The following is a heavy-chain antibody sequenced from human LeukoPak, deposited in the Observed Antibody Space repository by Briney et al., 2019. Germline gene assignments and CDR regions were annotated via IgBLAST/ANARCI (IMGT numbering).Heavy chain of an antibody. CDR2: NSGSGGST. CDR3: AKDPYCSSTSCYDLY. V-gene: IGHV3-23*01. Sequence: GGSLRLSCAASGFTFSSYAMSWVRQAPGKGLEWVSANSGSGGSTYYADSVKGRFTISRDNSKNTLYLQMNSLRAEDTAVYYCAKDPYCSSTSCYDLYWGQGTLVTVSS. CDR1: GFTFSSYA. J-gene: IGHJ4*02. D-gene: IGHD2-2*01.